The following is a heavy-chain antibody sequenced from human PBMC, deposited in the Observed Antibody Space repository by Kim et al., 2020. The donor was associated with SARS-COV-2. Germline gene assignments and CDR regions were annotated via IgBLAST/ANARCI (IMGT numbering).Heavy chain of an antibody. V-gene: IGHV3-15*01. CDR1: GFTFRNPH. CDR3: PTNPEGERN. Sequence: GGSLRLSCAASGFTFRNPHMSWVRQAPGKGLEWVARVKDKGQGGTTDYAAPVKGRFTISRDDSKNTLYLQMDNLQPEDTAVYSLPTNPEGERNWVRGTLV. CDR2: VKDKGQGGTT. J-gene: IGHJ4*02.